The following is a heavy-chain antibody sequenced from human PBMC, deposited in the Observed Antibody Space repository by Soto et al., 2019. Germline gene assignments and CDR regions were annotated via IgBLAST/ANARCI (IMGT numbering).Heavy chain of an antibody. CDR2: INHSGST. V-gene: IGHV4-34*01. CDR3: ARGRPYYYGLGSSRRPYNWFDP. D-gene: IGHD3-10*01. J-gene: IGHJ5*02. CDR1: GGSFSGYY. Sequence: PSETLSLTCAVYGGSFSGYYWSWIRQPPGKGLEWIGEINHSGSTNYNPSLKSRVTISVDTSKNQFSLKLSSVTAADTAVYYCARGRPYYYGLGSSRRPYNWFDPWGQGTLVTVSS.